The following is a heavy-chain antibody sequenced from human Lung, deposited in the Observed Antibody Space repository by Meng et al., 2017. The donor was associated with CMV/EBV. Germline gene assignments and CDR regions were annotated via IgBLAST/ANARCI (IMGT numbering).Heavy chain of an antibody. Sequence: GGSLRLXCVASGFTFDDYAMHWVRQAPGKGLEWASGISWNHGNIAYADSVKGRFTISRDNRKNSLYLQMNSLRPEDTAVYYCAKDMIAATGVGYRYYYYALDVWXQKTTVTVSS. V-gene: IGHV3-9*01. CDR2: ISWNHGNI. J-gene: IGHJ6*01. CDR3: AKDMIAATGVGYRYYYYALDV. CDR1: GFTFDDYA. D-gene: IGHD6-13*01.